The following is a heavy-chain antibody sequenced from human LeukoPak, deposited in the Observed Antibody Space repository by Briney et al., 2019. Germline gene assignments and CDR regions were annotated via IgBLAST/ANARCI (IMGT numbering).Heavy chain of an antibody. D-gene: IGHD1-1*01. V-gene: IGHV3-11*04. J-gene: IGHJ4*02. CDR1: EFSVGSNY. Sequence: PGGSLRLSCAASEFSVGSNYMTWVRQAPGRGLEWLSYISGNGRDIQYADSVKGRFTISRDNAKNLLSLQTDSLRVEDTAIYYCARDPRTVQIWGQGTLVTVSS. CDR3: ARDPRTVQI. CDR2: ISGNGRDI.